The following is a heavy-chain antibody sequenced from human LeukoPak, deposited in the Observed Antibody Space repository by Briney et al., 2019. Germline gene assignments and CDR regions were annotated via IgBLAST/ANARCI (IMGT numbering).Heavy chain of an antibody. CDR2: INNRGDHT. J-gene: IGHJ4*02. CDR3: ARAPKWSYTDYVGR. D-gene: IGHD4-17*01. Sequence: GGSLRLSCVASGLAFTDYEMNWVRQAPGKGLESLSYINNRGDHTHYIDSVRGRFIISRDNAQKSLFLQMNSLRVEDTAVYYCARAPKWSYTDYVGRWGQGTLVTVSS. V-gene: IGHV3-48*03. CDR1: GLAFTDYE.